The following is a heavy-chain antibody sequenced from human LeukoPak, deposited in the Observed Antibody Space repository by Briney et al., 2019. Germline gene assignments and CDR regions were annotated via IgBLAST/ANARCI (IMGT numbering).Heavy chain of an antibody. Sequence: GGSLRLSCAASGFTFSGYWMSWVRQAPGKGPEWVANIKEDGSVKYYADPVKGRFTISRDNAKNSLYLQMNSLRAEDSAVYYCASSAYWGQGTLVTVSS. V-gene: IGHV3-7*05. CDR1: GFTFSGYW. CDR3: ASSAY. CDR2: IKEDGSVK. J-gene: IGHJ4*02.